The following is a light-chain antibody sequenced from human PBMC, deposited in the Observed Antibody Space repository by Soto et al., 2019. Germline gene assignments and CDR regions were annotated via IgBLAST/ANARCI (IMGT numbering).Light chain of an antibody. CDR2: VTS. V-gene: IGKV1-9*01. CDR1: QGMSSY. CDR3: QQLSIYPLT. J-gene: IGKJ4*01. Sequence: IQLTQSPSSLSASVGDRVTLTCRASQGMSSYLAWYQQKPGKAPKLLIYVTSTLQTGVPSRFSGSRSGADFNLTISSLQPEDSATYYCQQLSIYPLTFGGGTKVEIK.